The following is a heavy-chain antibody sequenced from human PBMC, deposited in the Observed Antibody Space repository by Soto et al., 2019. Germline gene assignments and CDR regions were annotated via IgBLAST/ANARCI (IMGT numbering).Heavy chain of an antibody. CDR3: AHLYWVASGIRYYFDY. CDR2: IYWDDDQ. CDR1: GFSLTTDAVG. Sequence: QITLKESGPTLVKPTQTLTLTCTFSGFSLTTDAVGVGWFRQPPGKALGWLALIYWDDDQRYSPSLKTRLTITKDASRNQVVLTLANMDHADTGTYYCAHLYWVASGIRYYFDYWGQGTLVTVSS. J-gene: IGHJ4*02. V-gene: IGHV2-5*02. D-gene: IGHD1-1*01.